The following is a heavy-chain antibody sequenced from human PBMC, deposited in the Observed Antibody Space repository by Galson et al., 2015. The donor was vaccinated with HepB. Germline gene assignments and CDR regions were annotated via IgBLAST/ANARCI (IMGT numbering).Heavy chain of an antibody. CDR3: ASGYCSGGSCYADNYYYYGMDV. CDR2: IYSGGST. CDR1: GFTVSSNY. V-gene: IGHV3-66*01. J-gene: IGHJ6*02. Sequence: SLRLSCAASGFTVSSNYMSWVRQAPGKGLEWVSVIYSGGSTYYADSVKGRFTISRDNSKNTLYLQMNSLRAEDTAVYYCASGYCSGGSCYADNYYYYGMDVWGQGTTVTVSS. D-gene: IGHD2-15*01.